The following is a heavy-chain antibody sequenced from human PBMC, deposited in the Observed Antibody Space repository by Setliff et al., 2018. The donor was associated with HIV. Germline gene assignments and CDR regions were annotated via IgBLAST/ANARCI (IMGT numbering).Heavy chain of an antibody. V-gene: IGHV4-39*07. CDR2: MYYSGST. D-gene: IGHD7-27*01. Sequence: PSATLSLTCTVSGGSISSISYYWGWVRQPPGKGLEWIGSMYYSGSTYYTPSLKSRITISLDTSKNQFSLRMRSVTAADTAVYYCARVEKYYTAYWGYYFDYWGQGTAVTVSS. J-gene: IGHJ4*02. CDR1: GGSISSISYY. CDR3: ARVEKYYTAYWGYYFDY.